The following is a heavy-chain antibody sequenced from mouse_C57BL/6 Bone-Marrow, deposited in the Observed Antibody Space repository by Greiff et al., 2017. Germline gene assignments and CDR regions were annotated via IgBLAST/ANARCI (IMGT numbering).Heavy chain of an antibody. CDR1: GYTFTDYE. D-gene: IGHD3-3*01. Sequence: VQLQQSGAELVRPGASVTLSCKASGYTFTDYEMHWVKQTPVHGLEWIGAIDPETGGTAYNQKFKGKAILTADKSSSTAYMELRSLTSEDSAVYYCTREGDSNRFAYWGQGTLVTVSA. V-gene: IGHV1-15*01. J-gene: IGHJ3*01. CDR3: TREGDSNRFAY. CDR2: IDPETGGT.